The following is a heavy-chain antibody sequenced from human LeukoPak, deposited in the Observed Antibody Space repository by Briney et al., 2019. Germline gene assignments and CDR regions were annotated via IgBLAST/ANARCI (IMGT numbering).Heavy chain of an antibody. J-gene: IGHJ4*02. V-gene: IGHV4-34*01. Sequence: PSECLSPTCGVVGVSINDYYWSWIRQSPGKRPEWIGEISNTEGARSNPSLESRVTMSVGTPEKQLSLKLIFLTASATPVYSCARIRCGHSGFLCYHHWGLGTLVTVSS. CDR1: GVSINDYY. D-gene: IGHD5-12*01. CDR3: ARIRCGHSGFLCYHH. CDR2: ISNTEGA.